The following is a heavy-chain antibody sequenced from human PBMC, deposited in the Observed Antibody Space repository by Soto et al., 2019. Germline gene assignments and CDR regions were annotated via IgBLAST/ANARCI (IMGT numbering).Heavy chain of an antibody. J-gene: IGHJ4*02. D-gene: IGHD2-2*02. CDR3: ATDTPGGGY. CDR2: IFYSGST. Sequence: QVQLQESGPGLVKPSQTLSLTCTVSGASIRSGDYYWSWIRQPPGKGLEWIGYIFYSGSTYYNPSPQSRINISIDTSNDPFSLELTSVTAADTAGYYWATDTPGGGYWGQGTLVTVSS. V-gene: IGHV4-30-4*01. CDR1: GASIRSGDYY.